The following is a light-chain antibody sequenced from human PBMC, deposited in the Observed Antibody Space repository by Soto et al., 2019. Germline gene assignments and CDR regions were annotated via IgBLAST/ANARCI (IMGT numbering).Light chain of an antibody. CDR1: QSVSSSY. V-gene: IGKV3D-20*02. J-gene: IGKJ4*01. CDR2: DAS. Sequence: IVLTQSPGTLSLSPGERATLSCRASQSVSSSYLAWYQQKPGQAPRLLIYDASNRATGIPARFSGSGSGTDFTLTISSLEPEDFAVYYCQQRSNWPPDLTFGGGTKVEIK. CDR3: QQRSNWPPDLT.